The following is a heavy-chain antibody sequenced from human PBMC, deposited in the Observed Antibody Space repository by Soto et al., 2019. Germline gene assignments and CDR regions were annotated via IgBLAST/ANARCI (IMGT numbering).Heavy chain of an antibody. CDR2: IIPIFGTA. D-gene: IGHD2-21*02. CDR1: GGTFSSYA. Sequence: QVQLVQSGAEVKKPGSSVKVSCKASGGTFSSYAISWVRQAPGQGLEWMGGIIPIFGTANYAQKFQGRVTITADESTSTAYMELSSLRSEDTAVYYCGTAKTYCGGDCYSYYFDYWGQGTLVTVSS. J-gene: IGHJ4*02. V-gene: IGHV1-69*01. CDR3: GTAKTYCGGDCYSYYFDY.